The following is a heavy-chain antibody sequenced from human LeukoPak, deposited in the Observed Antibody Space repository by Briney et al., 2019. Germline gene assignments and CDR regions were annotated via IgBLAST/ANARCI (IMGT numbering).Heavy chain of an antibody. CDR2: FDPEDGET. D-gene: IGHD3-16*02. Sequence: GASVKLSCKVSGYTLTELSIHWVRQAPGKGLEWMGGFDPEDGETIYAQKFQGRVTMTEDTSTDTAYMELSSLRSEDTAVYYCATDSNVRLGELSLHYWGQGTLVTVSS. CDR1: GYTLTELS. V-gene: IGHV1-24*01. CDR3: ATDSNVRLGELSLHY. J-gene: IGHJ4*02.